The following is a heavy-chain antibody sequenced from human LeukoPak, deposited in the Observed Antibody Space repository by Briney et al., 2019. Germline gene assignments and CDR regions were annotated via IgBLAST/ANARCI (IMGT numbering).Heavy chain of an antibody. CDR2: ISSSSSYI. Sequence: GGSLRLSCAASGFTFSSYSINWVRQAPGKGLEWVSSISSSSSYIYYADSVKGRFTISRDNAKNSLYLQMNSLRAEDTAVYYCARDRAKYQLLSAGYFDYWGQGTLVTVSS. V-gene: IGHV3-21*01. D-gene: IGHD2-2*01. CDR3: ARDRAKYQLLSAGYFDY. J-gene: IGHJ4*02. CDR1: GFTFSSYS.